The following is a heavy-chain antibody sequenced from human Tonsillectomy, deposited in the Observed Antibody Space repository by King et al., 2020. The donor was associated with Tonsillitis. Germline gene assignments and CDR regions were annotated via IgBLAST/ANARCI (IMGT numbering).Heavy chain of an antibody. Sequence: QMQLQESGPGLVKPSETLSLTCTVSGGSISSSSYYWGWIRQPPGKGLEWIGSIYHSGSTYYNPSLKSRVTISVDTSKNQFSLKLSSVTAADTAVYYCARHRPALGEWELPYNWFDPWGQGTLVTVSS. CDR3: ARHRPALGEWELPYNWFDP. J-gene: IGHJ5*02. V-gene: IGHV4-39*07. CDR1: GGSISSSSYY. CDR2: IYHSGST. D-gene: IGHD1-26*01.